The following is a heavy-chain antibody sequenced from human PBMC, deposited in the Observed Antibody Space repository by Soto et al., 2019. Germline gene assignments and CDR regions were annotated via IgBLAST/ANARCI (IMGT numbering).Heavy chain of an antibody. D-gene: IGHD6-13*01. J-gene: IGHJ5*02. V-gene: IGHV1-46*01. CDR1: GYTFTSYY. CDR3: AREYDVEQQLVTHWHNWFDP. Sequence: QVQLVQSGAEVKKPGASVKVSCKASGYTFTSYYMHWVRQAPGQGLEWMGIINPSGGSTSYAQKFQGRVTMTRDTSTSTVYMELSSLRSEDTAVYYCAREYDVEQQLVTHWHNWFDPWGQGTLVTVSS. CDR2: INPSGGST.